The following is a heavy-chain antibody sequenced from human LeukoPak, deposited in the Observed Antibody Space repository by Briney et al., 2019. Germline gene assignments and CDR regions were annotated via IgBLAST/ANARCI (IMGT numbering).Heavy chain of an antibody. CDR1: GFTCSSYS. Sequence: KPGGSLRLSCAASGFTCSSYSMNWVRQAPGKGLEWVSSISSSSSYIYYADSVKGRFTISRDNAKNSLYLQMNSLRAEDTAVYYCAREFQYYDFWSGYYLFDPWGQGTLVTVSS. J-gene: IGHJ5*02. D-gene: IGHD3-3*01. CDR2: ISSSSSYI. V-gene: IGHV3-21*01. CDR3: AREFQYYDFWSGYYLFDP.